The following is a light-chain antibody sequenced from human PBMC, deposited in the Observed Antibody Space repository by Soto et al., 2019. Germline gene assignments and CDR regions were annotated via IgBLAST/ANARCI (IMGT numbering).Light chain of an antibody. V-gene: IGKV3-15*01. CDR3: QQYNNWPPT. CDR2: DAS. J-gene: IGKJ1*01. Sequence: EVVMTQSPATLSVSPGERATLSCRASQSVGSDLAWYQQKPGQAPRLLMYDASTRATTVPAGFSGSGSGTEFTLTISSLQSEDSAVYSCQQYNNWPPTFGQGTRVEI. CDR1: QSVGSD.